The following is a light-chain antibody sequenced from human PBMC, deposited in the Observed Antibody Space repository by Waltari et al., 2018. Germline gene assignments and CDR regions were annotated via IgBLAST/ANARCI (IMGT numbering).Light chain of an antibody. V-gene: IGLV2-14*03. CDR3: SSYMDTTTLEL. Sequence: QSALTQPASVSGSPGQSITIPCTGTSSDVGSYNYVSRYQQHPGKAPKLIIYDVTNRPSGVSNRFSGSKSGNTASLTISGLQAEDEADYYCSSYMDTTTLELFGGGTSLTVL. CDR1: SSDVGSYNY. J-gene: IGLJ2*01. CDR2: DVT.